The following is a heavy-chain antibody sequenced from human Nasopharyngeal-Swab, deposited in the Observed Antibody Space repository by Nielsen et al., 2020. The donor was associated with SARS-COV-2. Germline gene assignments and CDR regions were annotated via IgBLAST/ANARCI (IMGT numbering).Heavy chain of an antibody. CDR2: ISSSSSYI. D-gene: IGHD3-22*01. V-gene: IGHV3-21*01. Sequence: GAALQISCAASGFTFCSYSMNWVRQAPGKGLEWVSSISSSSSYIYYADSVKGRFTISRDNAKNSLYLQMNSLRAEDTAVYYCARGSYYYDSSGYYDYWGQGTLVTVSS. CDR3: ARGSYYYDSSGYYDY. CDR1: GFTFCSYS. J-gene: IGHJ4*02.